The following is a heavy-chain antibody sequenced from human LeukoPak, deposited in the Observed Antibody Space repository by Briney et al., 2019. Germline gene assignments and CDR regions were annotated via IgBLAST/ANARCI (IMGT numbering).Heavy chain of an antibody. D-gene: IGHD3-3*01. CDR1: GGSFSGYY. Sequence: SETLSLTCAVYGGSFSGYYWSWIRQPPGKGLEWIGEINHSGSTNYNPSLKSRVTISVDTSKNQFSLKLSSVTAADTAVYYCARSDYDFWSIFDYWGQGTLVTVSS. V-gene: IGHV4-34*01. J-gene: IGHJ4*02. CDR2: INHSGST. CDR3: ARSDYDFWSIFDY.